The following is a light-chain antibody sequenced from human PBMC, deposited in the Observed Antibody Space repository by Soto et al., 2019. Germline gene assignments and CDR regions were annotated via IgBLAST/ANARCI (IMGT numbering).Light chain of an antibody. J-gene: IGLJ2*01. Sequence: QSALTQPASVSRSPGQSITISCTGTSSDVGSYNLVSWYQQHPGKAPKLMIYEGSKRPSGVSNRFSGSKSGNTASLTISGLQAEDEADYYCCSYAGNTVVFGGGTKLTVL. V-gene: IGLV2-23*01. CDR3: CSYAGNTVV. CDR1: SSDVGSYNL. CDR2: EGS.